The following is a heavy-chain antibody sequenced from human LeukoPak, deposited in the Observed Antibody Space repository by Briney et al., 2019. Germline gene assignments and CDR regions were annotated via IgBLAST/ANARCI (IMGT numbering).Heavy chain of an antibody. CDR1: GFTFNTYS. V-gene: IGHV3-21*06. J-gene: IGHJ4*02. D-gene: IGHD4-17*01. CDR2: IDSSGGYM. CDR3: ARSETTVSDY. Sequence: PGGSLRLSCEASGFTFNTYSMNWARQAPGKGLEWVSSIDSSGGYMFYADSVKGRFIISRDNAKDSLYLQMNSLRAEDTAVYYCARSETTVSDYWGQGTLVTVSS.